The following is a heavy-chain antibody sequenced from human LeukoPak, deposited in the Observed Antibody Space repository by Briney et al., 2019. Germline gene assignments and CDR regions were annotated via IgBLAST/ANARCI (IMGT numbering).Heavy chain of an antibody. J-gene: IGHJ3*02. D-gene: IGHD2-2*01. CDR1: GGTFSSYA. Sequence: EASVEVSCKAYGGTFSSYAISWVRQAPGQGLEWMGRIIPILGIANYAQKFQGRVTITADKSTSTAYMELSSLRSEDTAVYYCARGEVTAYCSSTSCYAGDAFDIWGQGTMVTVSS. CDR3: ARGEVTAYCSSTSCYAGDAFDI. CDR2: IIPILGIA. V-gene: IGHV1-69*04.